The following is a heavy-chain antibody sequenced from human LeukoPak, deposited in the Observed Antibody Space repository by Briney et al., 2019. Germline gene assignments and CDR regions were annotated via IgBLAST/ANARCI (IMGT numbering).Heavy chain of an antibody. Sequence: GGSLRLSCAVSGFTISYTWMSWVRRAPGKGLEWVANIKQDGSEKYYVDSVKGRFTISRDNAKNSLYLRMNSLRAEDTALYYCGRARGFDTWGQGTLVTASS. CDR1: GFTISYTW. D-gene: IGHD6-6*01. J-gene: IGHJ5*02. CDR3: GRARGFDT. V-gene: IGHV3-7*01. CDR2: IKQDGSEK.